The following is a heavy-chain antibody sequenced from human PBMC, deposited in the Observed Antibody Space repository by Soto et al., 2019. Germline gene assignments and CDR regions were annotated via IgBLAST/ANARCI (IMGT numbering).Heavy chain of an antibody. CDR2: ISYDGSNK. CDR3: AKGTYGSGSKHIDY. CDR1: GFTFSSYG. Sequence: GGSLRLSCAASGFTFSSYGMHWVRQAPGKGLEWVAVISYDGSNKYYADSVKGRFTISRDNSKNTLYLQMNSLRAEDTAVYYCAKGTYGSGSKHIDYWGQGTLVTVSS. V-gene: IGHV3-30*18. D-gene: IGHD3-10*01. J-gene: IGHJ4*02.